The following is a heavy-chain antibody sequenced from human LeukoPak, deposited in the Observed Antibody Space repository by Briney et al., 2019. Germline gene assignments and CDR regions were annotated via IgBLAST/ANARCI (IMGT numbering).Heavy chain of an antibody. D-gene: IGHD6-13*01. Sequence: PSETLSLTCAVYGGSFSGYYWRWLRQPPRKGLEWIGEINHSGSTNYNPSLKSRVTISVDTSKNQFSLKLSSVTAADTAVDYCARGPQQLVRPFNYWGQGTLVTVSS. CDR2: INHSGST. J-gene: IGHJ4*02. CDR3: ARGPQQLVRPFNY. CDR1: GGSFSGYY. V-gene: IGHV4-34*01.